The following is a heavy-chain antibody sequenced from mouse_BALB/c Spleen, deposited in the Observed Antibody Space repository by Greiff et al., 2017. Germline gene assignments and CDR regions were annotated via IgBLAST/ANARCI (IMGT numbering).Heavy chain of an antibody. Sequence: EVKVVESGGGLVKPGGSLKLSCAASGFTFSSYAMSWVRQTPEKRLEWVATISSGGSYTYYPDSVKGRFTISRNNAKNTLYLQMSSLRSESTAMYYCASQTIYYDDGRYFAYWGQGTTLTVSA. CDR2: ISSGGSYT. J-gene: IGHJ2*01. CDR3: ASQTIYYDDGRYFAY. CDR1: GFTFSSYA. V-gene: IGHV5-9-3*01. D-gene: IGHD2-4*01.